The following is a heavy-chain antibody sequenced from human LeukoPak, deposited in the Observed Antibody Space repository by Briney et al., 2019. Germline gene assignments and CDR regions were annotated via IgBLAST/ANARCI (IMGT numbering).Heavy chain of an antibody. V-gene: IGHV1-2*02. J-gene: IGHJ4*02. CDR1: GYTFSGYY. Sequence: GASVKVSCKASGYTFSGYYMHWVRQAPGRGHDWMGWISPKSGDTNYAQNFQGRVTMTRDTSISTAYMALSRLTSDATAVYYCARGRDKTTSPAIDSWGQGTLVTVSS. CDR2: ISPKSGDT. CDR3: ARGRDKTTSPAIDS. D-gene: IGHD2-2*01.